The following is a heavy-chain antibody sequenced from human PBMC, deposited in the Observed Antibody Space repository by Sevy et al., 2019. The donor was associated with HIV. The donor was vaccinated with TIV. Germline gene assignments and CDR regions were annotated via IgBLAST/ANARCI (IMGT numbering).Heavy chain of an antibody. Sequence: GGSLRLSCAASGFSVSSNYMSWVRQAPGKGLEWVSLIYSSGRTYYGDSVKGRFTISMDESKNTLYLQMNSVGAEDTALYYCTRVDSGGYPFDYWGQGSLVTVSS. J-gene: IGHJ4*02. CDR2: IYSSGRT. V-gene: IGHV3-53*01. CDR1: GFSVSSNY. D-gene: IGHD3-22*01. CDR3: TRVDSGGYPFDY.